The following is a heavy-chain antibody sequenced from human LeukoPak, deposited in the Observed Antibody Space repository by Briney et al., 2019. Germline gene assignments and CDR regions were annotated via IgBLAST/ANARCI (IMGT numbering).Heavy chain of an antibody. Sequence: GGSLRLSCAASGFTFSRYEMNWVRQAPGKGLEWISYIDSSGSVIYYVDSVKGRFTISRDKAKNSMFLQMNSLRAEDTAVYYCTRDEATTSRGTLPEYWGQGTLVTVSS. CDR3: TRDEATTSRGTLPEY. CDR1: GFTFSRYE. CDR2: IDSSGSVI. J-gene: IGHJ4*02. D-gene: IGHD1-14*01. V-gene: IGHV3-48*03.